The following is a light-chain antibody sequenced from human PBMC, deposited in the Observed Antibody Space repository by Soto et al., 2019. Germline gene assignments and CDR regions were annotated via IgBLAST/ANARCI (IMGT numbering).Light chain of an antibody. Sequence: DIQMTQSPYSLSASVGDTVTITCRASQSMSTYLNWYQKKAGEAPELLIYAAASLQSGVPLRFTGSGSGTDFTLTSLSLQPEDVATYYCQHSYATPLTFGGGTKVEIK. V-gene: IGKV1-39*01. J-gene: IGKJ4*01. CDR2: AAA. CDR1: QSMSTY. CDR3: QHSYATPLT.